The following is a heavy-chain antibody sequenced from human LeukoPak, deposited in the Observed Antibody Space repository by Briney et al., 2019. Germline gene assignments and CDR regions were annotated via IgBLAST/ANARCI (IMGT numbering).Heavy chain of an antibody. V-gene: IGHV4-59*12. CDR3: AIEAVDQTYGMEV. Sequence: SEALSLTCTVSGGSISSYYWSWIRQPPGDGLEWIGYIYYSGSTNYNPSLKSRVTISVDTSKNQFSLKLSSVTAADTAVYYYAIEAVDQTYGMEVWGQGTTVTVSS. J-gene: IGHJ6*02. CDR2: IYYSGST. CDR1: GGSISSYY. D-gene: IGHD2-2*01.